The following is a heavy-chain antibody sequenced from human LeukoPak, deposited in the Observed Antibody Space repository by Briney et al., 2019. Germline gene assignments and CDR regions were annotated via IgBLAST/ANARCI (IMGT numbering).Heavy chain of an antibody. D-gene: IGHD3-10*01. CDR2: ISAYNGNT. Sequence: ASVKVSCKASGYTFTSYGISWVRQAPGQGLEWTGWISAYNGNTNYAQKLQGRVTMTTDTSTSTAYMELRSLRSDDTAVYYCARDPLWFGEWNDAFDIWGQGTMVTASS. V-gene: IGHV1-18*01. CDR1: GYTFTSYG. J-gene: IGHJ3*02. CDR3: ARDPLWFGEWNDAFDI.